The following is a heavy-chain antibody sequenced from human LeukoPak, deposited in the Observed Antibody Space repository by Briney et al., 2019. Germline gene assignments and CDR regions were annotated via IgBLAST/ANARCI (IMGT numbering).Heavy chain of an antibody. Sequence: GGSLRLSCAASGFAVSSDFLSWVRQPPGKGLEWVSDIYSGGSTYYADSVKGRFTISRDNSKNTLYLQMNSLRAEDTAVYYCTRGGGGSFPHYWGQGTLVTVSS. CDR2: IYSGGST. V-gene: IGHV3-53*01. CDR3: TRGGGGSFPHY. CDR1: GFAVSSDF. D-gene: IGHD2-21*01. J-gene: IGHJ4*02.